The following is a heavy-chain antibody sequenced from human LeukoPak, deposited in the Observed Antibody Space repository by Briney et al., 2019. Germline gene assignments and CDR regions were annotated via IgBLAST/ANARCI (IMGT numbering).Heavy chain of an antibody. CDR3: ARPLKRGYYFDY. V-gene: IGHV1-2*02. Sequence: ASVKVSCKASGYIFSNYGITWVRQAPGQGLEWMGWINPNSGGTNYAQKFQGRVTMTRDTSISTAYMELSRLRSDDTAVYYCARPLKRGYYFDYWGQGTLVTVSS. CDR2: INPNSGGT. D-gene: IGHD1-1*01. CDR1: GYIFSNYG. J-gene: IGHJ4*02.